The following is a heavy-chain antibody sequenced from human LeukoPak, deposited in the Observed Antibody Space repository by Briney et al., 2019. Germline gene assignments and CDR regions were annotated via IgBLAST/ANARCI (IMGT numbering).Heavy chain of an antibody. J-gene: IGHJ5*02. CDR3: ARDQDMAGANWFDP. CDR2: IYYSGST. V-gene: IGHV4-39*07. D-gene: IGHD5-24*01. Sequence: SETLSLTCTVSGGSISSSSYYWGWIRQPPGKGLEWIGSIYYSGSTYYNPSLKSRVTISVDTSKNQFSLKLSSVTAADTAVYYCARDQDMAGANWFDPWGQGTLVTVSS. CDR1: GGSISSSSYY.